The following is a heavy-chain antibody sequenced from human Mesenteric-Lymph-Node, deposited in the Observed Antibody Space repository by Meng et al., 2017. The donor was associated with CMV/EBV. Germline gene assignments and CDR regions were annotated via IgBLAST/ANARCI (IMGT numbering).Heavy chain of an antibody. V-gene: IGHV3-48*01. J-gene: IGHJ4*02. D-gene: IGHD2-2*01. CDR1: GFTFSSYS. CDR2: ISSSGSTI. CDR3: ARDQYSFRSTSCLY. Sequence: GESLKISCAASGFTFSSYSMNWVRQAPGKGLEWVSYISSSGSTIYNADSVKGRLTISRDNSGNTLYLQMNSLRAEDTALYYCARDQYSFRSTSCLYWGQGTLVTVSS.